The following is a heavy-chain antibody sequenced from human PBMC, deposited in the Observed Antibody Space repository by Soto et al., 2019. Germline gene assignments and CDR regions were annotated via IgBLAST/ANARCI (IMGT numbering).Heavy chain of an antibody. CDR2: INPSGGST. J-gene: IGHJ3*02. Sequence: GASVKVSCKASGYTFTSYYMHWVRQAPGQGLEWMGIINPSGGSTSYAQKFQGRVTMTRDTSTSTVYMELSSLRSEDTAVYYCAPFDIVVVPAAIIDHDAFDIWGQGTMVTVSS. CDR1: GYTFTSYY. V-gene: IGHV1-46*01. D-gene: IGHD2-2*01. CDR3: APFDIVVVPAAIIDHDAFDI.